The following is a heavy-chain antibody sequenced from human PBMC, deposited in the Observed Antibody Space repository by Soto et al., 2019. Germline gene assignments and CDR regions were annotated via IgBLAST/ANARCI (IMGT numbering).Heavy chain of an antibody. J-gene: IGHJ4*02. CDR3: ARSGLGIAARLFDY. V-gene: IGHV4-34*01. CDR2: INRSGST. Sequence: SETLSLTCAVYGGSFSGYYWSWIRQPPGKGLEWIGEINRSGSTNYNPSLKSRVTISVDTSKNQFSLKLSSVTAADTAVYYCARSGLGIAARLFDYWGQGTLVTVSS. CDR1: GGSFSGYY. D-gene: IGHD6-6*01.